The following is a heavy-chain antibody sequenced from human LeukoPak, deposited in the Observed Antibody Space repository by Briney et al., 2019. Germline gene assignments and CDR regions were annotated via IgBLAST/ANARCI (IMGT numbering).Heavy chain of an antibody. CDR1: GFAFSSFW. CDR2: INQDGSEK. J-gene: IGHJ4*02. V-gene: IGHV3-7*02. D-gene: IGHD3-10*01. CDR3: ARGDGWFGELLNFDY. Sequence: GGSLRLSCAASGFAFSSFWMSWVRQGPGKGLEWVTNINQDGSEKYYVDSVKGRFTISRDNAKNSLYLQMNSLRAEEMAVYYCARGDGWFGELLNFDYWGQGTLVTVSS.